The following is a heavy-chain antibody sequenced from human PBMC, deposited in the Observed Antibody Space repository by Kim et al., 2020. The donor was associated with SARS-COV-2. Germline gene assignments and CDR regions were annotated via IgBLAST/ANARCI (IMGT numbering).Heavy chain of an antibody. Sequence: GGSLRLSCTASGFTFSSYGMHWVRQAPGKGLEWVAVISYDGSNKYYADSMKGRFTISRDNSKNTLYLQMNSLRGEDTAVYYCAKDRGWFGQFDYWGQGTL. J-gene: IGHJ4*02. CDR1: GFTFSSYG. D-gene: IGHD6-19*01. CDR2: ISYDGSNK. V-gene: IGHV3-30*18. CDR3: AKDRGWFGQFDY.